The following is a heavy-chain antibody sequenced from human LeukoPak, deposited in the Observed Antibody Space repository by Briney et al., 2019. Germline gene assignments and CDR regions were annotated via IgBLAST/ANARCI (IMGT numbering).Heavy chain of an antibody. V-gene: IGHV4-4*07. CDR3: ARDGRIAAAGTPYYYMGV. CDR2: IYTSGST. J-gene: IGHJ6*03. D-gene: IGHD6-13*01. Sequence: PSETLSLTCTVSGGSISSYYWSWIRQPAGKGLEWIGRIYTSGSTNYNPSLKSRVTMSVDTSKNQFSLKLSSVTAADTAVYYCARDGRIAAAGTPYYYMGVWGKGTTVTVSS. CDR1: GGSISSYY.